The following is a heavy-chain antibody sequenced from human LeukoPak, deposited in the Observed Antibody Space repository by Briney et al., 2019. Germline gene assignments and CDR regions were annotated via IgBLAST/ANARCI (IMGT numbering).Heavy chain of an antibody. J-gene: IGHJ2*01. CDR2: ISGSGGST. Sequence: GGSLRLSCAASGFTFSSYAMSWVRQAPGKGLEWVSAISGSGGSTYYADSVKGRFTISRDNSKNTLYLQMNSLRAEDTAVYYCAKAPTYYYDNTYWYFDLWGRGTLVTVSS. CDR1: GFTFSSYA. D-gene: IGHD3-22*01. CDR3: AKAPTYYYDNTYWYFDL. V-gene: IGHV3-23*01.